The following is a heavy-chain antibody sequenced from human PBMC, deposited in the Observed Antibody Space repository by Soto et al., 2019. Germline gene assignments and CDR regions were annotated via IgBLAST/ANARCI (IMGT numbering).Heavy chain of an antibody. D-gene: IGHD1-26*01. CDR3: AKDSGASCIYDY. CDR1: GFTFSSYA. CDR2: ISGRGGST. Sequence: EVQLLESGGGLVQPGGSLRLSCAASGFTFSSYAMSWVRQAPGKGLEWVSAISGRGGSTYYADSVKGRFTISRDNSKNTLYLQMNSLRAEDTAVYYCAKDSGASCIYDYWGQGTLVTVSS. J-gene: IGHJ4*02. V-gene: IGHV3-23*01.